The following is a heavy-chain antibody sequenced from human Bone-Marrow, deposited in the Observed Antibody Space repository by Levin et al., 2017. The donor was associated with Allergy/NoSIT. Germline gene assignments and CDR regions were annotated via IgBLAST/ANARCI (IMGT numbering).Heavy chain of an antibody. J-gene: IGHJ6*02. D-gene: IGHD2-15*01. CDR1: GGAFSSSA. CDR3: ASLLGGLSCSGGNCYSPYYGMDV. CDR2: IMIIVPTT. V-gene: IGHV1-69*13. Sequence: SVKVSCKASGGAFSSSAISWVRQAPGQGLEWVGGIMIIVPTTNYAQKFHGRVTISADEPTSTAYMELRNLRSDDTAVYYCASLLGGLSCSGGNCYSPYYGMDVWGQGTTVSVSS.